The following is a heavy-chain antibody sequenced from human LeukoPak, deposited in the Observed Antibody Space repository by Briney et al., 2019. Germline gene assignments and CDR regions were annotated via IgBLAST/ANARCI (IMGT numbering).Heavy chain of an antibody. CDR1: GFTFSSYS. V-gene: IGHV3-23*01. CDR3: AKHDSSGYYYH. Sequence: GGSLRLSCGASGFTFSSYSMSWVRQAPGKGLEWVSAISGSGGSTYYADSVKGRFTISRDNSKNTLYLQMNSLRAEDTAVYYCAKHDSSGYYYHWGQGTLVTVSS. CDR2: ISGSGGST. J-gene: IGHJ4*02. D-gene: IGHD3-22*01.